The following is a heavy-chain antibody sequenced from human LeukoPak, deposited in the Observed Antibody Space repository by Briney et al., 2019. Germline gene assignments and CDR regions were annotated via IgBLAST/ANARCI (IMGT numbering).Heavy chain of an antibody. J-gene: IGHJ5*02. V-gene: IGHV1-24*01. CDR3: ATFATMVRGVIT. D-gene: IGHD3-10*01. CDR2: FDPEDGET. CDR1: GYTLTELS. Sequence: ASVKVSCKVSGYTLTELSMHWVRQAPGKGLEWMGGFDPEDGETIYAQKFQGRVTMTEDTSTDTAYMELSSLRSEDTAVYYCATFATMVRGVITWGQGTLVTVSS.